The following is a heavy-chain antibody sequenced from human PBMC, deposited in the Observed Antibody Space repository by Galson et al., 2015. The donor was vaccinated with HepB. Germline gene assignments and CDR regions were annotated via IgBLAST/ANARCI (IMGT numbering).Heavy chain of an antibody. Sequence: SLRLSCAASGFTFSSYGMHWVRQAPGKGLEWVAVISYDGSNKYYADSVKGRFTISRDNSKNTLYLQMNSLRAEDTAVYYCANGRITIFGFDYWGQGTLVTVSS. CDR2: ISYDGSNK. CDR1: GFTFSSYG. V-gene: IGHV3-30*18. CDR3: ANGRITIFGFDY. D-gene: IGHD3-3*01. J-gene: IGHJ4*02.